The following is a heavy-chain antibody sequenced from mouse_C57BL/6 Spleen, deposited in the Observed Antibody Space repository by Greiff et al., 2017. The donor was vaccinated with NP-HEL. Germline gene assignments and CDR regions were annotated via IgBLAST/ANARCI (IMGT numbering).Heavy chain of an antibody. V-gene: IGHV5-17*01. CDR2: ISSGSSTI. D-gene: IGHD2-3*01. CDR3: ARGGYYEGDY. CDR1: GFTFSDYG. Sequence: EVKLVESGGGLVKPGGSLKLSCAASGFTFSDYGMHWVRQAPEKGLEWVAYISSGSSTIYYADTVKGRFTISRDNAKNTLFLQMTSLRSEDTAMYYCARGGYYEGDYWGQGTTLTVSS. J-gene: IGHJ2*01.